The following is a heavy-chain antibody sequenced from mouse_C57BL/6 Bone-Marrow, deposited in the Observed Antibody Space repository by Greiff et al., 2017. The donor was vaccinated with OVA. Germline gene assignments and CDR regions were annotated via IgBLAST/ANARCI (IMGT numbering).Heavy chain of an antibody. CDR2: IDPETGGT. J-gene: IGHJ4*01. D-gene: IGHD2-5*01. Sequence: VKLQESGAELVRPGASVTLSCKASGYTFTDYEMHWVKQTPVHGLEWIGAIDPETGGTAYNQKFKGKAILTADKSSSTAYMELRSLTSDDSAVYYCTRGCSNYYAMDYWGQGTSVTVSS. CDR3: TRGCSNYYAMDY. CDR1: GYTFTDYE. V-gene: IGHV1-15*01.